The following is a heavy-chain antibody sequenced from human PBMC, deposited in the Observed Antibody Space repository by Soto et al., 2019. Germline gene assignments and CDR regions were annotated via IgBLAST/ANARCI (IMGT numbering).Heavy chain of an antibody. Sequence: WASVKVSCKASGYTFTSYGISWVRQAPGQGLEWMGWIRAYNGYTNYAQKFQGRVTVTTDTSTSTAYMELRSLISDDTAVYYCARASDGYRSGWYVGYFDYWGQGTLATVSS. J-gene: IGHJ4*02. CDR1: GYTFTSYG. V-gene: IGHV1-18*04. D-gene: IGHD6-19*01. CDR2: IRAYNGYT. CDR3: ARASDGYRSGWYVGYFDY.